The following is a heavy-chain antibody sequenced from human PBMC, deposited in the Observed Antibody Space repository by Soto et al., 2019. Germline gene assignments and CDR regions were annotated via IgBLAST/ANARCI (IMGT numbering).Heavy chain of an antibody. D-gene: IGHD3-10*01. CDR2: INHSGST. V-gene: IGHV4-34*01. CDR3: ARSITMVRGPHRFYYYYGMDV. J-gene: IGHJ6*02. CDR1: GGSFSGYY. Sequence: PSETLSLTCAVYGGSFSGYYWSWIRQPPGKGLEWIGEINHSGSTNYNPSLKSRVTISVDTSKNQFSLKLSSVTAADTAVYYCARSITMVRGPHRFYYYYGMDVWGQGTTVTVSS.